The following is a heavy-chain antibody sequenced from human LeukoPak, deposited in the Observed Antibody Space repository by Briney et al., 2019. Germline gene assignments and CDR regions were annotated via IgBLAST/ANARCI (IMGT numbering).Heavy chain of an antibody. V-gene: IGHV4-39*01. J-gene: IGHJ5*02. CDR1: GGSISSTSYY. D-gene: IGHD6-6*01. Sequence: PSETVSLTCSVSGGSISSTSYYWGWIRQPPGKGLGWIGIVYFSGSTTYNPSLKSRVTIFADTSNNRFSLRLTSVTAADTAVYYCARYSSSSGWFDPWGQGTLVTVSS. CDR2: VYFSGST. CDR3: ARYSSSSGWFDP.